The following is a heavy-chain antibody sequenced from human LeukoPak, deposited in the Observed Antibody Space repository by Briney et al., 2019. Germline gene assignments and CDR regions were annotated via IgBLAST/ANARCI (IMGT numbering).Heavy chain of an antibody. CDR2: MNPNSGNT. CDR3: ARSPPEWLVPNDY. CDR1: GYTFTSYD. Sequence: ASVKVSCKASGYTFTSYDINWVRQATGQRLEWMGWMNPNSGNTGYAEKFQGRVTITRNTSISTAYMELSSLRSDDTAVYYCARSPPEWLVPNDYWGQGTLVTVSS. D-gene: IGHD6-19*01. V-gene: IGHV1-8*03. J-gene: IGHJ4*02.